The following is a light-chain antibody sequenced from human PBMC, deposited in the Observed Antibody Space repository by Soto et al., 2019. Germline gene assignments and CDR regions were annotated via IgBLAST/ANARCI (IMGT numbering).Light chain of an antibody. Sequence: DILMTQSQSSLSASVGDRVTITCRASQSIGRYLNWYQQKPGKAPKLLIYAASGLQSGVPSRFSGSGSGTDFTLTISSLQPEDFAAYHCQQSVSTPYTFGQGTKLEMK. CDR2: AAS. CDR3: QQSVSTPYT. CDR1: QSIGRY. V-gene: IGKV1-39*01. J-gene: IGKJ2*01.